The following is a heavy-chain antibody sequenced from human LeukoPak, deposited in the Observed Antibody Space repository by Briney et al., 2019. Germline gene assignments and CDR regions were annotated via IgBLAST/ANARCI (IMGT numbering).Heavy chain of an antibody. CDR2: IYYSGST. J-gene: IGHJ2*01. CDR1: GGSISSNSYY. V-gene: IGHV4-39*01. CDR3: ARRAPLLYFDL. Sequence: PSETLSLTCTVSGGSISSNSYYWGWIRQPPGKGLEWIGNIYYSGSTYYNPSLKRRVTISVDTSKNQFSLRLSSVTAADTAVYYCARRAPLLYFDLWGRGTLVTVSS.